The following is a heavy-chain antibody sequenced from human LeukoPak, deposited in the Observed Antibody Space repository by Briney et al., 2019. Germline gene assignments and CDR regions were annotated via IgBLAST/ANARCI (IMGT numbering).Heavy chain of an antibody. D-gene: IGHD6-13*01. CDR1: GFTFSSYS. CDR3: ATVSTGIAAAGSQDTNYSYYNYMDV. V-gene: IGHV3-21*01. CDR2: ISSSSSYI. J-gene: IGHJ6*03. Sequence: GGSLRLSCAASGFTFSSYSMNWVRQAPGKGLEWVSSISSSSSYIYYADSVKGRFTISRDNTKNSLQLQIKSLIAEDTTLYYCATVSTGIAAAGSQDTNYSYYNYMDVWGKGTTVTVSS.